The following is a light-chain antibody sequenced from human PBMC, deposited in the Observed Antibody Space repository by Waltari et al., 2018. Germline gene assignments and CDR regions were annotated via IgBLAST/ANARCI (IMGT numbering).Light chain of an antibody. Sequence: SSELTQDPAVSVAMGQTVRITCQGDSLSIYYASWYQQRPGQAPILVIYDKNNRPSGVPDRFSGSSSHNTGSLTITGAQAEDEASYYCHSRDASGVAGSFGGGTKLTVL. J-gene: IGLJ2*01. V-gene: IGLV3-19*01. CDR2: DKN. CDR3: HSRDASGVAGS. CDR1: SLSIYY.